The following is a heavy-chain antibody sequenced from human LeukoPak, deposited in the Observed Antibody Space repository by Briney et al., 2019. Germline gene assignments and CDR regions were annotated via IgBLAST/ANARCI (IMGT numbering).Heavy chain of an antibody. CDR1: GGSISSYY. V-gene: IGHV4-59*12. CDR3: ARGHAVDYYYYYYMDV. D-gene: IGHD2-2*01. Sequence: PSETLSLTCTVSGGSISSYYWSWIRQPPGKGLEWIGYIYYSGSTNYNPSLKSRVTISVDTSKNQFPLKLSSVTAADTAVYYCARGHAVDYYYYYYMDVWGKGTTVTVSS. CDR2: IYYSGST. J-gene: IGHJ6*03.